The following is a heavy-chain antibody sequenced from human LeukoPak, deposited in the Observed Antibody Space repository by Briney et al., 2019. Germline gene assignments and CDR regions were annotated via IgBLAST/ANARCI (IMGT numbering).Heavy chain of an antibody. V-gene: IGHV4-59*01. CDR3: ARAWYNWFDP. J-gene: IGHJ5*02. CDR2: IYYSGNT. Sequence: ASETLSLTCTVSGGSISSYYWSWIRQPPGKGLEWIGYIYYSGNTNYNPSLKSRVTISVDTSKNQFSLKLSSVTAADTAVYYCARAWYNWFDPWGQGTLVTVSS. D-gene: IGHD2-15*01. CDR1: GGSISSYY.